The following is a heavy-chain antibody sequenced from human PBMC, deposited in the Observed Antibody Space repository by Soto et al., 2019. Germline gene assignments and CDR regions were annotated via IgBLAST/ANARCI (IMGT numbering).Heavy chain of an antibody. Sequence: EVQLLESGGGLVQPGGSLRLSCAASGFTFSSYAMSWVRQAPGKGLEWVSAISGSGGSTYYADSVKSRFTISRDNSKNALYLQMNSLRAEDTAVYYCAKDPGSSGDYGGSGYFDLWGRGTLVTVSS. CDR1: GFTFSSYA. D-gene: IGHD4-17*01. CDR3: AKDPGSSGDYGGSGYFDL. J-gene: IGHJ2*01. CDR2: ISGSGGST. V-gene: IGHV3-23*01.